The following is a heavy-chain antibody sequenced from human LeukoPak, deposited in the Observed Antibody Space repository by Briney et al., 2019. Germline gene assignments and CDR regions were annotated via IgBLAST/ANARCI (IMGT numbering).Heavy chain of an antibody. CDR1: GFTFSSYA. J-gene: IGHJ4*02. D-gene: IGHD4-23*01. CDR3: ARDPSDYGGNSLDY. CDR2: ISYDGSNK. V-gene: IGHV3-30-3*01. Sequence: PGGSLRLSCAASGFTFSSYAMHWVRQAPGKGLEWVAVISYDGSNKYYADSVKGRFTISRDNSKSTLYLQMNSLRAEDTAVYYCARDPSDYGGNSLDYWGQGTLVTVSS.